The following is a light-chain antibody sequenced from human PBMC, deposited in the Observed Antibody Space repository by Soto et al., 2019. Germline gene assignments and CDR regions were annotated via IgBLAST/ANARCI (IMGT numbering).Light chain of an antibody. CDR2: GAS. CDR3: QHYAAAPIT. V-gene: IGKV3-20*01. Sequence: TVLTQSPVTLSLSPGERATLSCRASQSVGGNVAWYQQKPGQAPKLLIPGASSRAPGIPDRFSGSGSGADFTLSISRLVPEYFALYYCQHYAAAPITFGQGTRLDI. CDR1: QSVGGN. J-gene: IGKJ5*01.